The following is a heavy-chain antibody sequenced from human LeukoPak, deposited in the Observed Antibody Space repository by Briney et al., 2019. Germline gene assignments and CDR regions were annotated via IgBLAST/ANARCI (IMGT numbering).Heavy chain of an antibody. J-gene: IGHJ1*01. V-gene: IGHV4-31*03. CDR3: ASVSYDTSHQH. CDR2: IYYSGST. Sequence: PSQTLSLTCTVSGGSISSGGYFWSWIRQHPGKGLEWIGYIYYSGSTYYNPSLKGRVTISVDTSKNQFSLRLSSVTAADTAIYYCASVSYDTSHQHWGQGTLVTVSS. D-gene: IGHD3-22*01. CDR1: GGSISSGGYF.